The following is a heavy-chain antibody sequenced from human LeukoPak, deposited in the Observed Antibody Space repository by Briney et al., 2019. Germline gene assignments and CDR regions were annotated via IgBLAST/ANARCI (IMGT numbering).Heavy chain of an antibody. J-gene: IGHJ4*02. D-gene: IGHD1-26*01. CDR3: ARVGATLYPLHYFDY. V-gene: IGHV3-30*04. CDR2: ISYDGSNK. CDR1: GFTFSSYA. Sequence: GGSLRLSCAASGFTFSSYAMHWVRQAPGKGLEWVAVISYDGSNKYYADSVKGRFTISRDDSKNTLYLQMNSLRAEDTAVYYCARVGATLYPLHYFDYWGQGTLVTVSS.